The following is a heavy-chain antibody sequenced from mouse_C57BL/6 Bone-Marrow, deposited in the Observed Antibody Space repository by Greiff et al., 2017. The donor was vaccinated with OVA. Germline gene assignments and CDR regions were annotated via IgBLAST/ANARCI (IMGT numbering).Heavy chain of an antibody. CDR1: GYTFTSYW. D-gene: IGHD1-1*01. CDR3: ARGGYYGSRYAMDY. V-gene: IGHV1-61*01. J-gene: IGHJ4*01. Sequence: QVQLQQPGAELVRPGSSVKLSCKASGYTFTSYWMDWVKQRPGQGLEWIGNIYTSDSETHYNQKFKDKATLTVDKSSSTAYMLLISRTSDDSAVYYCARGGYYGSRYAMDYWGQGTSVTVSS. CDR2: IYTSDSET.